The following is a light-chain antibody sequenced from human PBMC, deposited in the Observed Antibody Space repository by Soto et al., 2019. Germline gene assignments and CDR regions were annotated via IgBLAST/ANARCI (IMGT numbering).Light chain of an antibody. V-gene: IGLV2-18*02. CDR3: RSYTSSSTYV. Sequence: QSALTQPPSVSGSPGQSVTISCTGTSSDVGSYNRVSWYQQPPGTAPKLMIYEVSNRPSGVPDRFSGSKSGNTASLTISGLQAEDEADYYCRSYTSSSTYVFGTGTKLTVL. J-gene: IGLJ1*01. CDR2: EVS. CDR1: SSDVGSYNR.